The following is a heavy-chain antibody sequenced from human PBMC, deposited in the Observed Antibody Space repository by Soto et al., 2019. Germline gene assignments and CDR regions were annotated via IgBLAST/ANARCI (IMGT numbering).Heavy chain of an antibody. CDR1: GFTFSSSA. V-gene: IGHV3-30-3*01. J-gene: IGHJ4*02. D-gene: IGHD2-15*01. Sequence: QVQLVESGGGVVQPGRSLRLSCAASGFTFSSSAMHWVRQAPGKGLEWVAVISYDGSNKYYADSVKGRFTISRDNSKNTLYLQMNSLRAEDTAVYYCARDTGVDCSGGSCYGDLDYWGQGTLVTVSS. CDR2: ISYDGSNK. CDR3: ARDTGVDCSGGSCYGDLDY.